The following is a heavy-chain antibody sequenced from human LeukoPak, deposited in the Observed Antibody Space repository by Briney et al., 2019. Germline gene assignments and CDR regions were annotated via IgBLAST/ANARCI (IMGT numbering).Heavy chain of an antibody. D-gene: IGHD3-3*01. Sequence: PSETLPLTCAVSGYSISSGYYWGWIRQPPGKGLEWIGSIYHSGSTYYNPSLKSRVTISVDTSKNQFSLKLSSVTAADTAVYYCARRPTYYDFWSGYTGPFDPWGQGTLVTVSS. CDR1: GYSISSGYY. V-gene: IGHV4-38-2*01. CDR3: ARRPTYYDFWSGYTGPFDP. J-gene: IGHJ5*02. CDR2: IYHSGST.